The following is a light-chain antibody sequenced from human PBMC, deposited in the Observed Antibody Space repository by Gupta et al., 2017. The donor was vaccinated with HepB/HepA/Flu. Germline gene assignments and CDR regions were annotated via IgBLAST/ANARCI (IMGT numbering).Light chain of an antibody. J-gene: IGLJ3*02. CDR2: SSY. V-gene: IGLV1-44*01. Sequence: HSVLPHPPSASGSPGQRVTISCSGGNSNIGITPVSWYQQLPGTAPKLLIYSSYQRPSGVPDRFSASKSGTSAALAISGLQSEDEADYYCAAWDDSLDVWLFGGGTNLTVL. CDR1: NSNIGITP. CDR3: AAWDDSLDVWL.